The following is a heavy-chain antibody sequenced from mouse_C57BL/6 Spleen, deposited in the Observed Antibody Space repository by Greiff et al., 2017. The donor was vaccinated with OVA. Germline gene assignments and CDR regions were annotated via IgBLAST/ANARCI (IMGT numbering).Heavy chain of an antibody. CDR3: ARSGTMGLPSRDFDV. CDR1: GYAFSSYW. J-gene: IGHJ1*03. CDR2: IYPGDGDT. D-gene: IGHD1-1*02. Sequence: QVQLKESGAELVKPGASVKISCKASGYAFSSYWMNWVKQRPGKGLEWIGQIYPGDGDTNYNGKFKGKATLTADKSSSTAYMQLSSLTSEDSAVYFCARSGTMGLPSRDFDVWGTGTTVTVSS. V-gene: IGHV1-80*01.